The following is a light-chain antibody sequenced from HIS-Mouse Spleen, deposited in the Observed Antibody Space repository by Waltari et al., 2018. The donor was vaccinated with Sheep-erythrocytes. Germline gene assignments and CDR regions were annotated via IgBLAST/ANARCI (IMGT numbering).Light chain of an antibody. CDR3: YSTDSSGNHSNWV. Sequence: SYELTQPPSVSVSPGQTARITCSGDALPKKYAYCDQQKSGQAPVLVIYEDSNRPSGIPERFAGSSSGTMATLTISGAQVEDEADYYCYSTDSSGNHSNWVFGGGTKLTVL. CDR1: ALPKKY. CDR2: EDS. J-gene: IGLJ3*02. V-gene: IGLV3-10*01.